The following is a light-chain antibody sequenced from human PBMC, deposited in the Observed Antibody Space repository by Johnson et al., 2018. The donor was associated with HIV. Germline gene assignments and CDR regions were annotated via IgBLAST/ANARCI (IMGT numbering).Light chain of an antibody. CDR2: DNN. J-gene: IGLJ1*01. CDR3: GTWASSLSAVYV. Sequence: QSVLTQPPSVSAAPGQKVTISCSGSSSNIGNNYVSWYQQLPGTAPKLLIYDNNKRPSGIPDRFSGSKSGTSATLGITGLQTGDEADYYCGTWASSLSAVYVFGTGTKGPVL. V-gene: IGLV1-51*01. CDR1: SSNIGNNY.